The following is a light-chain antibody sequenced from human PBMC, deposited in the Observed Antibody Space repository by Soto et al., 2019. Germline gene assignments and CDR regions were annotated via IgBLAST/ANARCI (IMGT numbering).Light chain of an antibody. J-gene: IGKJ1*01. CDR2: GTS. V-gene: IGKV3-20*01. CDR3: QHYGSSPQT. Sequence: EVVLTQSPGTLSLSRGERATLSCRASERIYSAYLGWYQQKPGQAPRLLIYGTSSRATGIPDRFSGSDSGTDFTLTISRLEPEDFAVYFCQHYGSSPQTFGQGTKVDIK. CDR1: ERIYSAY.